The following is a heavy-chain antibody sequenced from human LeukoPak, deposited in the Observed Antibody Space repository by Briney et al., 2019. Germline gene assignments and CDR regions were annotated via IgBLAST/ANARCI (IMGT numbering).Heavy chain of an antibody. CDR1: GFTFDDYA. V-gene: IGHV3-9*01. CDR3: ARGYYYYGSGSYFDY. Sequence: GRSLRLSCAASGFTFDDYAMHWVRQAPGKGLEWVSGISWNSGSIGYADSVKGRFTISRDNAKNSLYLQMNSLRAEDTALYYCARGYYYYGSGSYFDYWGQGTLVTVSS. D-gene: IGHD3-10*01. CDR2: ISWNSGSI. J-gene: IGHJ4*02.